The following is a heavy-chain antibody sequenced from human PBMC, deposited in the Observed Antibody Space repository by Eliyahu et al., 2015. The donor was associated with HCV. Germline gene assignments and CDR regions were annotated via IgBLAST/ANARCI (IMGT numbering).Heavy chain of an antibody. CDR3: AKDTVD. Sequence: EVQLLESGGGLVQPGXSLXLXXAASGFPFDDYAMHWGRQAPGKGLEWVSGISWNSGRIGYADSVKGRFTISRDNAKNSLYLQMNSLRAEDTVLYYCAKDTVDWGQGTLVTVSS. CDR1: GFPFDDYA. CDR2: ISWNSGRI. J-gene: IGHJ4*02. V-gene: IGHV3-9*01.